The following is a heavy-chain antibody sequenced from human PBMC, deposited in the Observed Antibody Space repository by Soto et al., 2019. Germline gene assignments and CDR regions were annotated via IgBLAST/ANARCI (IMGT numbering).Heavy chain of an antibody. CDR3: ARALLHPKPPFDF. CDR1: GASISSGGFF. CDR2: TYYNGST. D-gene: IGHD1-26*01. Sequence: QVVLQESGPGLVKPSQTLSLTCTVSGASISSGGFFWVWIRQVPGKAPEWIGHTYYNGSTYYNPSLESRLTMSLDPSKTRFSLELRSVTAADTAVYNCARALLHPKPPFDFWGQGALVTVSS. V-gene: IGHV4-31*03. J-gene: IGHJ4*02.